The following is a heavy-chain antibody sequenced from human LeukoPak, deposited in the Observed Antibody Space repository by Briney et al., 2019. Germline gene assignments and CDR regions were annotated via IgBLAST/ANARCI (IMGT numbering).Heavy chain of an antibody. J-gene: IGHJ4*02. Sequence: GGSLRLSCAPSGFTFSSYAMSWVRQAPGKGLEWLSAISGSGGNTYYADSVKDRFTISRDNSQNTLSLQMNSLRAEDTAVYFCAKAGYRGSSVNYFDYWGQGTLVTVSS. CDR3: AKAGYRGSSVNYFDY. CDR1: GFTFSSYA. D-gene: IGHD6-6*01. CDR2: ISGSGGNT. V-gene: IGHV3-23*01.